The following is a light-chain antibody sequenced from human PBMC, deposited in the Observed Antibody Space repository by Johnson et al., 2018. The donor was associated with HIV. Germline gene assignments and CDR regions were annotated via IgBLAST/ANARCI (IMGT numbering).Light chain of an antibody. CDR1: SSNIGNNY. CDR3: GTWDSSLGV. J-gene: IGLJ1*01. V-gene: IGLV1-51*01. Sequence: QLVLTQPPSVSAAPGQKVTISCSGSSSNIGNNYVSWYQQLPGTVPKLLIYDNNKRPSGIPDRFSGSKSGTSATLGITGLQTGDEADYYCGTWDSSLGVFGTGTKVTVL. CDR2: DNN.